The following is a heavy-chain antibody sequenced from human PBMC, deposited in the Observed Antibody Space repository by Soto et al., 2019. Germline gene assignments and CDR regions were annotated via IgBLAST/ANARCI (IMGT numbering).Heavy chain of an antibody. CDR3: VRDRALDSSGHWFDS. D-gene: IGHD6-19*01. V-gene: IGHV4-31*03. Sequence: QVQLLESGPGLVKPSQTLSLTCSVSGRPVSSGGYYWTWIRQFPGKGLEWIGYIYHIGSTSYNPSLKSRLSMSLDTSKNQFSLNLTSVTAADTAIYYCVRDRALDSSGHWFDSWGQGTLVTVSS. CDR2: IYHIGST. J-gene: IGHJ5*01. CDR1: GRPVSSGGYY.